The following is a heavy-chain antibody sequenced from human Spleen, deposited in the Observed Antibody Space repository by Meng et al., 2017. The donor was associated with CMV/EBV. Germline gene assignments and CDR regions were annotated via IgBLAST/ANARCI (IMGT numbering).Heavy chain of an antibody. V-gene: IGHV1-46*01. CDR3: ARERYCSSTSCDSPEYYFDY. CDR2: INPSGGST. J-gene: IGHJ4*02. D-gene: IGHD2-2*01. CDR1: GYSFTSYY. Sequence: ASVKVSCQASGYSFTSYYMHWVRQAPGQGLEWMGIINPSGGSTSYAQKFQGRVTMTRDTSTSTVYMELSSLRSEDTAVYYCARERYCSSTSCDSPEYYFDYWGQGTLVTVSS.